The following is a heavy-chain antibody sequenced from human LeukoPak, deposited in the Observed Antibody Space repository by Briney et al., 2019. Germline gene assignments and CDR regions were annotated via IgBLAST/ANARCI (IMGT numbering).Heavy chain of an antibody. CDR2: IYYSGST. CDR1: GGSISSYY. Sequence: SETLSLTCTVSGGSISSYYWSWIRQPPGKGLEWIGYIYYSGSTNYNPSLKSRVTMSVDTSKNQFSLKLSSVTAADTAVYYCARVFYGSGSLYYYYYYMDVWGKGTTVTISS. CDR3: ARVFYGSGSLYYYYYYMDV. V-gene: IGHV4-59*12. D-gene: IGHD3-10*01. J-gene: IGHJ6*03.